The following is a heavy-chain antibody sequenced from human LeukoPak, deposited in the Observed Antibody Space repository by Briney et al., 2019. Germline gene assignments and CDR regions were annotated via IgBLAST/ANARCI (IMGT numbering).Heavy chain of an antibody. CDR2: ISWGGGST. CDR3: ARGSPGYSSGWFYFAY. V-gene: IGHV3-20*04. D-gene: IGHD6-19*01. CDR1: GFTFDDYG. Sequence: PGGSLRLSCAASGFTFDDYGMSWVRQAPGKGLEWVSGISWGGGSTDYADSVKGRLTISRDNAKNSLYLQMNSLRAEDTALYYCARGSPGYSSGWFYFAYWGQGTLVTVSS. J-gene: IGHJ4*02.